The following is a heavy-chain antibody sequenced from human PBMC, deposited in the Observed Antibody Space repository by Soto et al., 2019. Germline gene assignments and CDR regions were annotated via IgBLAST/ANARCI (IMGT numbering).Heavy chain of an antibody. Sequence: GGSLRLSCAASGFTFSSYAMHWVRQAPGKGLEYVSAISSNGGSTYYANSVKGRFTISRDNSKNTLYLQMGSLRAEDMAVYYCARDPVIHQGKDPIYYYYGMDVWGQGTTVTVSS. D-gene: IGHD5-18*01. CDR1: GFTFSSYA. CDR2: ISSNGGST. J-gene: IGHJ6*02. V-gene: IGHV3-64*01. CDR3: ARDPVIHQGKDPIYYYYGMDV.